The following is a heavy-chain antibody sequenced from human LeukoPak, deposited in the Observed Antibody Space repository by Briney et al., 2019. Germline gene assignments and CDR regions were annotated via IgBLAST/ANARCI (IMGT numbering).Heavy chain of an antibody. Sequence: GGPLRLSFAASGFTFSSFGWSWFRQTPGKGLEGVANKKQDGSEKYYVDSVKGRFTISRDNAKNSLYLQMNSLRAEDTAVYYCARGAKWLVGTNYYFDYWGQGTLVTVSS. V-gene: IGHV3-7*01. D-gene: IGHD6-19*01. CDR2: KKQDGSEK. CDR1: GFTFSSFG. CDR3: ARGAKWLVGTNYYFDY. J-gene: IGHJ4*02.